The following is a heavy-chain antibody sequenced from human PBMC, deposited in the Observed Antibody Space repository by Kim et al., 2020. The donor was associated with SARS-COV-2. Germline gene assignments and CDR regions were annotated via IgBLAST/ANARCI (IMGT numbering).Heavy chain of an antibody. D-gene: IGHD3-22*01. J-gene: IGHJ4*02. CDR3: ARDLGSSGYYGLN. V-gene: IGHV4-59*01. Sequence: YNPSLKSRVTISVDTSKNQFSLKLSSVTAADTAVYYCARDLGSSGYYGLNWGQRTLVTVSS.